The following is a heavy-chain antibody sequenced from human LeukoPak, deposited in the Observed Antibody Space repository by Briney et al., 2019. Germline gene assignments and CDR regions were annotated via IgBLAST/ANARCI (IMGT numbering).Heavy chain of an antibody. CDR2: INQDGRHR. V-gene: IGHV3-7*01. J-gene: IGHJ5*02. CDR1: GFAFSTYW. Sequence: GGSLRLSCVASGFAFSTYWMTWVRKAPGKGREGVANINQDGRHRYFVNSVGGRFSISRDNAKNSLYLQIDSLRADDTAVYYCARGGRGWFDPWGQGTLVTVSS. CDR3: ARGGRGWFDP. D-gene: IGHD1-26*01.